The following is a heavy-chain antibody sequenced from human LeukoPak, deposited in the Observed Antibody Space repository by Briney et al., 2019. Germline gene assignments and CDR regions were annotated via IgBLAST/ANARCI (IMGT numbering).Heavy chain of an antibody. CDR2: ISAHNGNT. V-gene: IGHV1-18*01. D-gene: IGHD2-2*01. CDR3: ARDSSSTSSTYYYGMDV. CDR1: GYTFTSYG. J-gene: IGHJ6*02. Sequence: ASVKVSCKASGYTFTSYGISWVRQAPGQGLEWMGWISAHNGNTNYAQKLQGRVTMTTDTSTSTAYMELRSLRSDDTAVYYCARDSSSTSSTYYYGMDVWGQGTTVTVSS.